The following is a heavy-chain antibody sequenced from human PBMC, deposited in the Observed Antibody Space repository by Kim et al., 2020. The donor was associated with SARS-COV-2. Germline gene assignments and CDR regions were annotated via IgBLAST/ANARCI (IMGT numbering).Heavy chain of an antibody. CDR1: GYTFTSYG. J-gene: IGHJ6*03. CDR3: ARVYYDFWGGYCYYYYYMDV. CDR2: INAYNGNT. Sequence: ASVKVSCKASGYTFTSYGISWVRQAPGQGLEWMGWINAYNGNTNYAQKLQGRVTMTTDTSKSTAYMELRSLRSEDTAVYYCARVYYDFWGGYCYYYYYMDVWGKGTTVTVSS. D-gene: IGHD3-3*01. V-gene: IGHV1-18*01.